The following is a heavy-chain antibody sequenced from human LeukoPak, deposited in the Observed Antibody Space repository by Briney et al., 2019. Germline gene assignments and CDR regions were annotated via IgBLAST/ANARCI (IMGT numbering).Heavy chain of an antibody. CDR3: ARHQLHGSGYYLPQVENAFDI. J-gene: IGHJ3*02. V-gene: IGHV1-18*01. Sequence: ASVKVSCKASGYTFTSQGISWVRQAPGQGPEWMGWISAYTGNTNYARKLQGRATMTTDTSTSTAYMELRSLRSDDTAVYYCARHQLHGSGYYLPQVENAFDIWGQGTVVTVSS. CDR2: ISAYTGNT. D-gene: IGHD3-22*01. CDR1: GYTFTSQG.